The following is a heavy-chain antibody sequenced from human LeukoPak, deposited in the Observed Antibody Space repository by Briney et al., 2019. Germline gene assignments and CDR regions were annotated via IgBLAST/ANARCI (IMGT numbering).Heavy chain of an antibody. CDR2: ISGSGGRT. Sequence: PGGSLRLSCAASGFTFSSDVMSWVRQAPGKGLEWVSAISGSGGRTYYADSVKGRFTISRDNSKNELFLQMNSLRAEDTAVYYCAKVASRYSSGWYRFVYFNYWGQGTLVTVSS. J-gene: IGHJ4*02. D-gene: IGHD6-19*01. V-gene: IGHV3-23*01. CDR1: GFTFSSDV. CDR3: AKVASRYSSGWYRFVYFNY.